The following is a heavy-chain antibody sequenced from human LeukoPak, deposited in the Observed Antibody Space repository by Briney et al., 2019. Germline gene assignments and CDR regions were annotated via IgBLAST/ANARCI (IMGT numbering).Heavy chain of an antibody. V-gene: IGHV3-33*06. J-gene: IGHJ5*02. CDR2: IWYDGSNK. D-gene: IGHD5-18*01. CDR1: GFTFSSYG. Sequence: GGSLRLSCAASGFTFSSYGMHWVRQAPGKELEWVAVIWYDGSNKYYADSVKGRFTISRDNSKNTLYLQMNSLRAEDTAVYYCAKDLGYSYGNNWFDPWGQGTLVTVSS. CDR3: AKDLGYSYGNNWFDP.